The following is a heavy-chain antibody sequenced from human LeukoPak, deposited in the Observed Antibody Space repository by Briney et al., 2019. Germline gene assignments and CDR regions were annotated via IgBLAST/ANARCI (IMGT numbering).Heavy chain of an antibody. D-gene: IGHD3-10*01. CDR1: GYSFTSYW. V-gene: IGHV5-51*01. Sequence: GESLKISCKGSGYSFTSYWIGWVRQMPGKGLEWMGIIYPGDSDTRYSPSFQGQVTISADKSISTAYLQWSSLKASDTAMYYCARMPFLNYYGSGSYYYPHWGQGTLVTVSS. CDR2: IYPGDSDT. J-gene: IGHJ4*02. CDR3: ARMPFLNYYGSGSYYYPH.